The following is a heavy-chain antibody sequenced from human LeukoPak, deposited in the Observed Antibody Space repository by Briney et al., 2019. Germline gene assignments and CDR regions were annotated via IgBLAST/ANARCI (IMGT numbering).Heavy chain of an antibody. V-gene: IGHV3-74*01. CDR3: ARALPPSVNTPWK. CDR1: GFTFSSYW. CDR2: ISSDGSST. D-gene: IGHD1-1*01. J-gene: IGHJ4*02. Sequence: GGFLRLSCAASGFTFSSYWMHWVRQAPGKGLVWVSRISSDGSSTSYADSVKGRFTIFRDNAKNTLYLQMNSLGAEDTAVYYCARALPPSVNTPWKWGQGTQVTVSS.